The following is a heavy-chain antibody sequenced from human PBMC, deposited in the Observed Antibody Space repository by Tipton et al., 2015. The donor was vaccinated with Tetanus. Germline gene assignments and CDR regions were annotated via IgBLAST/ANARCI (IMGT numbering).Heavy chain of an antibody. J-gene: IGHJ4*02. V-gene: IGHV4-34*01. CDR2: INHSGST. Sequence: TLSLTCAVYGGSFSGYYWSWIRQPPGKGLEWIGEINHSGSTNYNPSLKGRVTISVDTSKKHFSLKLSSVTAADTAVYYCARGRPVMITFGGVIAKAPFDYWGQGTLVTVSS. D-gene: IGHD3-16*02. CDR1: GGSFSGYY. CDR3: ARGRPVMITFGGVIAKAPFDY.